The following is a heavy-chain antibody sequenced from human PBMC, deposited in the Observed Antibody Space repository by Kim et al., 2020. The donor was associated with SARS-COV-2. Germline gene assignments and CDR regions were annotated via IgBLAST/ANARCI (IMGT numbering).Heavy chain of an antibody. CDR2: ISAYNGNT. CDR3: ARDRWKSSGWNGFYYYYGMDV. J-gene: IGHJ6*02. V-gene: IGHV1-18*04. D-gene: IGHD6-19*01. Sequence: ASVKVSCKASGYTFTSYGISWVRQAPGQGLEWMGWISAYNGNTNYAQKLQGRVTMTTDTSTSTAYMELRSLRSDDTAVYYCARDRWKSSGWNGFYYYYGMDVWGQGTTVTVSS. CDR1: GYTFTSYG.